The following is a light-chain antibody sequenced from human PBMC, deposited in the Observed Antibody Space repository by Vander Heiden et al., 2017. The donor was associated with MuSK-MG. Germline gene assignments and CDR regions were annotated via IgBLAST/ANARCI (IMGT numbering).Light chain of an antibody. CDR2: AAS. CDR1: QSISSY. V-gene: IGKV1-39*01. J-gene: IGKJ1*01. Sequence: DTQIIQSPSSLSASVGDRVTSTCRASQSISSYLNWYQQKPGKAPKLLIYAASSVQSGVTLRFSGSGSGTDFTLTISSLQPVDFATYNCQQSYSTPTWTFGQGTKVEIK. CDR3: QQSYSTPTWT.